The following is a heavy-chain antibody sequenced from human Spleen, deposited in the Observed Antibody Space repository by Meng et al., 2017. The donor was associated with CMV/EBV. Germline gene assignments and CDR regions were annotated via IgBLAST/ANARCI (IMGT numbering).Heavy chain of an antibody. CDR2: ISSGGSTI. Sequence: VQMVESGGGVVQPGRSLRLSCAASGFTFSDSYMSWIRQAPGRGLEWISYISSGGSTIYYADSVKGRFTISRDNAKNSLYLQMNSLRAEDTAVYYCARDLRTGTADWGQGTLVTVSS. CDR3: ARDLRTGTAD. J-gene: IGHJ4*02. CDR1: GFTFSDSY. D-gene: IGHD1-7*01. V-gene: IGHV3-11*01.